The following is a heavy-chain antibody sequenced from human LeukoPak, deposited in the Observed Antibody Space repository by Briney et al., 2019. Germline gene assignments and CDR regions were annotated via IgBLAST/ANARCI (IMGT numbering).Heavy chain of an antibody. CDR1: GGSLSSGIYY. Sequence: SETLSLTCTVPGGSLSSGIYYWAWIRQPPGKGLEWLGVVYYRGTTYSHPTLRSRVTLSVATSKNQFSLNLSSVTAADTAVYYCARHGDGGPAEYFRHWGQGTLVTVSS. V-gene: IGHV4-39*01. CDR2: VYYRGTT. J-gene: IGHJ1*01. D-gene: IGHD4-23*01. CDR3: ARHGDGGPAEYFRH.